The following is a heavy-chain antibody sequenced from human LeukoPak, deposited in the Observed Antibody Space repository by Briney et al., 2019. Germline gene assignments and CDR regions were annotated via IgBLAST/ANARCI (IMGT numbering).Heavy chain of an antibody. CDR2: IYSSGST. J-gene: IGHJ4*02. CDR1: GDSISSYY. D-gene: IGHD6-13*01. Sequence: SETLSLTCTVSGDSISSYYWSWIRQPAGKGLEWIGRIYSSGSTNYNPSLKSRITMSVDTSKNQFSLKLSSVTAADTAVYYCARDSSSRASDYWGQGTLVTVSS. CDR3: ARDSSSRASDY. V-gene: IGHV4-4*07.